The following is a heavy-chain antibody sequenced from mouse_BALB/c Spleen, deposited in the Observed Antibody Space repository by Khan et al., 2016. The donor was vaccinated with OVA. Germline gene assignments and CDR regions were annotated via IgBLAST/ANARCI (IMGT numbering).Heavy chain of an antibody. CDR1: GYSFTGYF. CDR2: INPHIGET. Sequence: VQLKESGPELVKPGASVKISCKASGYSFTGYFMNWVMQSHGKRLEWIGRINPHIGETFYNQKFKDKATLTVDESSSKAHMELRSLASEDSAVYYCARKNGSDFDYWGQGTTLTVSS. CDR3: ARKNGSDFDY. V-gene: IGHV1-20*02. J-gene: IGHJ2*01. D-gene: IGHD1-1*01.